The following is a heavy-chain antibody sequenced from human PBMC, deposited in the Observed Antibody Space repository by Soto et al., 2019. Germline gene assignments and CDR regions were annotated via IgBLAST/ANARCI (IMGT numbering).Heavy chain of an antibody. V-gene: IGHV4-4*07. CDR2: VYTSGST. CDR3: ARESKEYYYDSSGYHCDY. J-gene: IGHJ4*02. CDR1: GGSISGYY. D-gene: IGHD3-22*01. Sequence: KPSETLSLTCTVSGGSISGYYWNWIRQPAGKGLEWIGHVYTSGSTKYNPSLKSRVTMSVDTSKNQFSLKLSSVTAADTAVYYCARESKEYYYDSSGYHCDYWGQGTLVTVSS.